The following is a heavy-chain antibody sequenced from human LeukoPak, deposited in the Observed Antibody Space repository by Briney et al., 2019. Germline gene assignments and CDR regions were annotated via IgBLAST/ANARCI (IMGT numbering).Heavy chain of an antibody. J-gene: IGHJ4*02. CDR3: AHYNIVGANFDY. CDR1: GGSFSGYY. V-gene: IGHV4-34*01. CDR2: INHSGST. D-gene: IGHD1-26*01. Sequence: ASETLSLTCAVYGGSFSGYYWSWIRQPPGKGLEWIGEINHSGSTNYNPSLKSRVTISVDTSKNQFSLKLSSVTAADTAVYYCAHYNIVGANFDYWGQGTLVTVSS.